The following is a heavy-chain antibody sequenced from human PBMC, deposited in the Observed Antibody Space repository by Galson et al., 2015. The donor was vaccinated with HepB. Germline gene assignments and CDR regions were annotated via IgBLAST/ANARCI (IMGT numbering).Heavy chain of an antibody. V-gene: IGHV3-7*03. CDR3: TTEGRYRSSAGIFEY. Sequence: SLRLSCAASEFSFSNYWMTWVRQAPGKGPEWVANMNQGASEKYYVDSVKGRFTISRDNAENSLYLQMNSLRAEDTAVYYCTTEGRYRSSAGIFEYWGQGALVTVSS. J-gene: IGHJ4*02. CDR1: EFSFSNYW. CDR2: MNQGASEK. D-gene: IGHD3-16*02.